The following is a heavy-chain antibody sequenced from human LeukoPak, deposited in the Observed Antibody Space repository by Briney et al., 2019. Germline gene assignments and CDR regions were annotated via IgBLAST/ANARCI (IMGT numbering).Heavy chain of an antibody. CDR2: IYTSGST. J-gene: IGHJ3*02. D-gene: IGHD3-16*02. Sequence: SETLSLTCTVSGGSISSYYWSWIRQPAGKGLEWIGRIYTSGSTNYNPSLKSRVTMSVDTSKNQFSLKLRAVTAADTAVYYCARFQSRYENLRSDIWGPGTMVTVSS. V-gene: IGHV4-4*07. CDR1: GGSISSYY. CDR3: ARFQSRYENLRSDI.